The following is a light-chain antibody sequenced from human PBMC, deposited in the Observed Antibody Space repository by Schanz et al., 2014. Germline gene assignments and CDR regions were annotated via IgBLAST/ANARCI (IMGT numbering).Light chain of an antibody. CDR3: QQYNGGT. CDR1: QSVSSSF. J-gene: IGKJ1*01. V-gene: IGKV3-20*01. CDR2: GAS. Sequence: EIVLTQSPGTLSLSPGERATLSCRASQSVSSSFLAWYQQKPGQAPRLLIYGASSRATGIPDRFSGSGSGTDFTLTISSLQSEDFAVYYCQQYNGGTFGQGTKVEIK.